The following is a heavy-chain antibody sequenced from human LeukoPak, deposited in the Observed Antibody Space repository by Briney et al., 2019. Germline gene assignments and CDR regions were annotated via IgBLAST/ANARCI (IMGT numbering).Heavy chain of an antibody. CDR3: TSSREDYYDSRGAFDI. D-gene: IGHD3-22*01. CDR2: IRSKAYGGTT. J-gene: IGHJ3*02. V-gene: IGHV3-49*04. CDR1: GFTFGDYA. Sequence: GGSLRLSCTASGFTFGDYAMSWVRQAPGKGLEWVGFIRSKAYGGTTEYAASVKGRFTTSRDDSKSIAYLQMNSLKTEDTAVYYCTSSREDYYDSRGAFDIWGQGTMVTVSS.